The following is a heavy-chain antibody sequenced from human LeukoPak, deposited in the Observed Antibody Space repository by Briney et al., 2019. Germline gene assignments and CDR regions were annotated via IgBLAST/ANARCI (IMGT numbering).Heavy chain of an antibody. Sequence: GGSLRLSCAASGFTFSSYWMSWVRQAPGKGLEWVANIKQDGSEKYYVDSVKGRFTISRDNAKNSLYLQMNSLRAEDTAVYYCARSVEGTAGPFYYYYYYMDVWGKGTTVTVSS. D-gene: IGHD6-13*01. CDR2: IKQDGSEK. CDR3: ARSVEGTAGPFYYYYYYMDV. J-gene: IGHJ6*03. CDR1: GFTFSSYW. V-gene: IGHV3-7*01.